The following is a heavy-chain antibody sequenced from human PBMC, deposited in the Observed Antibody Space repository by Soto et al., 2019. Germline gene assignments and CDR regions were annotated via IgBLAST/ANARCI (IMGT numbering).Heavy chain of an antibody. Sequence: QVQLQESGPGLVKPSGTLSLTCAVSGGSISSSNWWSWVRQPPGKGREWIGEIYHSGSTNYNPSLKRRVTISVDKSKNQFSLKLSSVTAADTAVYYCASLKASGEYFANTWFDPWGQGTLVTVSS. CDR2: IYHSGST. J-gene: IGHJ5*02. CDR1: GGSISSSNW. V-gene: IGHV4-4*02. CDR3: ASLKASGEYFANTWFDP. D-gene: IGHD4-17*01.